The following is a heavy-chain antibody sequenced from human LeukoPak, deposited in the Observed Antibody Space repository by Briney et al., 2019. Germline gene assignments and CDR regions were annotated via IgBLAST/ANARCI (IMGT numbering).Heavy chain of an antibody. J-gene: IGHJ4*02. CDR1: GGSISSGGYY. CDR3: ARDQYSSSWYGSFDY. CDR2: TYYSGST. D-gene: IGHD6-13*01. Sequence: PSETLSLTCTVSGGSISSGGYYWSWIRQPPGKGLEWIGYTYYSGSTYYNPSLKSRVTISVDTSKNQFSLKLSSVTAADTAVYYCARDQYSSSWYGSFDYWGQGTLVTVSS. V-gene: IGHV4-30-4*08.